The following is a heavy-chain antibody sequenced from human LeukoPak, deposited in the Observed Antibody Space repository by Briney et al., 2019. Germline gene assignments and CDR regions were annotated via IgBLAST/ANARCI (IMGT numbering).Heavy chain of an antibody. CDR1: GGSISSYY. D-gene: IGHD1-20*01. V-gene: IGHV4-59*01. CDR3: ASITGTFMFRWFDP. CDR2: IYYSGST. J-gene: IGHJ5*02. Sequence: SETLSLTCTVSGGSISSYYWSWIRQAPGKGLEWIGYIYYSGSTNYSPSLKSRVTISVDMSKNQFSLKLSSVTAADTAVYYCASITGTFMFRWFDPWGQGTLVTVSS.